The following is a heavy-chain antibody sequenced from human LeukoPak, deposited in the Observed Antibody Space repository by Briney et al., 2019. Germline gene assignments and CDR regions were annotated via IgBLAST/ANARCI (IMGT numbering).Heavy chain of an antibody. CDR1: GYTFTSYY. V-gene: IGHV1-46*01. Sequence: ASVKVSCKASGYTFTSYYMHWVRQAPGQGLEWMGIINPSGGSTSYAQKFQGRVTMTRDTSTSTVYMELSSLRSDDTAVYYRARCGTTGTTEEVGDYWGQGTLVTVSS. D-gene: IGHD1-1*01. J-gene: IGHJ4*02. CDR3: ARCGTTGTTEEVGDY. CDR2: INPSGGST.